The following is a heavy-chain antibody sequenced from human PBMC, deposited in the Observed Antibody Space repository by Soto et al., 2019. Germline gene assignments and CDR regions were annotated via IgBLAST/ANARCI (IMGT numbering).Heavy chain of an antibody. CDR1: GVSITRDY. CDR3: SYGASPGPIDF. J-gene: IGHJ4*02. D-gene: IGHD4-17*01. V-gene: IGHV4-59*01. CDR2: IHNSATT. Sequence: SETLSLTCTVSGVSITRDYWSWIRQFPGKGLEWIGYIHNSATTNYNPSLNSRVTISVNTSKNQFSLRLTSVSPADTGVYFCSYGASPGPIDFWGKGTLVTVSS.